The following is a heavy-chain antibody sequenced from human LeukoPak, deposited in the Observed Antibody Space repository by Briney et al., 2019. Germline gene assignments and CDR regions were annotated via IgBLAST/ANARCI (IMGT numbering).Heavy chain of an antibody. CDR2: INHSGST. D-gene: IGHD3-22*01. V-gene: IGHV4-34*08. CDR1: GFTFSDYA. J-gene: IGHJ3*02. CDR3: AIAPHYYQYAFDI. Sequence: GSLRLSCAASGFTFSDYAMSWVRQAPGKGLEWIGEINHSGSTNYNPSLKSRVTISVDTSKNQFSLKLSSVTAADTAVYYCAIAPHYYQYAFDIWGQGTMVTVSS.